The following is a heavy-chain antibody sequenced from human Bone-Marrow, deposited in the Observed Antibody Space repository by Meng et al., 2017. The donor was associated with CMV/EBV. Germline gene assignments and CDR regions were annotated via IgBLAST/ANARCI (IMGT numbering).Heavy chain of an antibody. Sequence: GESLKISCAASGFTFSSYAMHWVRQAPGKRLEWVAVISYDGSNKYYADSVKGRFTISRDNSKNTLYLQMNSLRAEDTAVYYCARAVRQPGDYYYGMDVWGQGTTVTVSS. CDR1: GFTFSSYA. D-gene: IGHD7-27*01. CDR2: ISYDGSNK. J-gene: IGHJ6*02. CDR3: ARAVRQPGDYYYGMDV. V-gene: IGHV3-30*04.